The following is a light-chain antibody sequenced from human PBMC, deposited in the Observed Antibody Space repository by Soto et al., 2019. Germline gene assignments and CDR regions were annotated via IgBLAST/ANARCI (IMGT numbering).Light chain of an antibody. V-gene: IGKV3-11*01. CDR3: QQYKA. J-gene: IGKJ1*01. CDR1: QSVSSY. Sequence: EIVLTQSPATLSLSPGERATLSCRASQSVSSYLAWYQQKPGQAPRLLMYGASNRATGIPDRFSGSGSGTDFTLTISRLEPEDFATYYCQQYKAFGQGTKVDIK. CDR2: GAS.